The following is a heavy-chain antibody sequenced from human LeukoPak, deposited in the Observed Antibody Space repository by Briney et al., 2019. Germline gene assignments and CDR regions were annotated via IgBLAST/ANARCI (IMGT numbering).Heavy chain of an antibody. V-gene: IGHV3-30-3*01. CDR1: AFTFSSYA. CDR3: AREPSGGLDY. Sequence: GGSLRLSCAASAFTFSSYAMHWVRQAPGKGLEWVAGISYDGSNKYYADSVKGRFIISRDNSKNTLYLQMNSLRAEDTAVLYCAREPSGGLDYWGPGTLVTVSS. D-gene: IGHD3-10*01. CDR2: ISYDGSNK. J-gene: IGHJ4*02.